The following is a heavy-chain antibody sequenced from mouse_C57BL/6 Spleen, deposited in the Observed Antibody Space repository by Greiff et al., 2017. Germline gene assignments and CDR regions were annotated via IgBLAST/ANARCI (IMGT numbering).Heavy chain of an antibody. CDR2: IDPSDSDT. CDR1: GYTFTSYW. CDR3: ARNWDFAY. Sequence: QVQLQQPGAELVMPGASVKLSCKASGYTFTSYWMHWVKQRPGQGLEWIGGIDPSDSDTNYNQKFKGKSTLTVDKSSSPAYMQLSSLTSEDAAVYYCARNWDFAYWGQGTLVTVSA. V-gene: IGHV1-69*01. D-gene: IGHD4-1*01. J-gene: IGHJ3*01.